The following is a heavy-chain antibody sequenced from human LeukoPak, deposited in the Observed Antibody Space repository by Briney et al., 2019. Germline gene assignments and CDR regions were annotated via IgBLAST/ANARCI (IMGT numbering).Heavy chain of an antibody. Sequence: ASVKVSCKASGGTFSSYAISWVRQAPGQGLEWMGWINPNSGGTNYAQKFQGRVTMTRDTSISTAYMELSRLRSDDTAVYYCARASWIAARQSQFDYWGQGTLVTVSS. CDR2: INPNSGGT. J-gene: IGHJ4*02. CDR1: GGTFSSYA. D-gene: IGHD6-6*01. CDR3: ARASWIAARQSQFDY. V-gene: IGHV1-2*02.